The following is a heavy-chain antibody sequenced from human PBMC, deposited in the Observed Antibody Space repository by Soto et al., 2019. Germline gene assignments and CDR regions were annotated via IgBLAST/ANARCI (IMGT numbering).Heavy chain of an antibody. J-gene: IGHJ4*02. CDR3: ARDLNPDVGTGSIYGYFDF. CDR2: INPNGGGA. Sequence: SVKVSCKASGYDFIDHYIHWLRQAPGQGLEWMGWINPNGGGAKYAQKFQGRITMTGDTSITTVYMSLSGLTSDDTALYYCARDLNPDVGTGSIYGYFDFWGQGT. D-gene: IGHD3-10*01. V-gene: IGHV1-2*02. CDR1: GYDFIDHY.